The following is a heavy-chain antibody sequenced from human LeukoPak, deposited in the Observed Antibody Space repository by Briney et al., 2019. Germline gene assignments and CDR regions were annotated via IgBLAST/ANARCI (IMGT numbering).Heavy chain of an antibody. CDR1: GFTFSSYA. D-gene: IGHD6-19*01. V-gene: IGHV3-30*04. CDR3: ARAVSGAVRAPFDH. Sequence: GGSLRLSCAASGFTFSSYAMHWVRQAPGKGLEWVAVISYDGSNKYYADSVKGRFTISRDSSKNTLCLQMSSLRAEDTAVYYCARAVSGAVRAPFDHWGQGTLVTVSS. CDR2: ISYDGSNK. J-gene: IGHJ4*02.